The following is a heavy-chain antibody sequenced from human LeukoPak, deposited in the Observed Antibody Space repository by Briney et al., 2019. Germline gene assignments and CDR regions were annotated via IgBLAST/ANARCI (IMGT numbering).Heavy chain of an antibody. J-gene: IGHJ3*02. CDR3: AGVGDKVEATRVFEI. CDR2: IYYSGST. CDR1: GGSISSGDYY. D-gene: IGHD1-26*01. V-gene: IGHV4-30-4*01. Sequence: TTSQTLSLTCTVSGGSISSGDYYWSWIRQPPGKGLEWIGYIYYSGSTYYNPSLKSRVTISVDTSKNQFSLKLSSVTAADTAVYNCAGVGDKVEATRVFEIWANGTM.